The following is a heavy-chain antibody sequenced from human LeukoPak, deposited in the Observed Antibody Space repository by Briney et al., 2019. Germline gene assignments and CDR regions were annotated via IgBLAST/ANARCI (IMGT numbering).Heavy chain of an antibody. V-gene: IGHV4-30-2*01. CDR3: ARGVEMATIIDY. CDR2: IYRSGST. J-gene: IGHJ4*02. CDR1: GGSISSGGYS. Sequence: SETLSLTCAVSGGSISSGGYSWSWIRQPPGKGLEWIGYIYRSGSTYYSPSLKSRVTISVDRSKNQFSLKLSSVTAADTAVYYCARGVEMATIIDYWGQGTLVTVSS. D-gene: IGHD5-24*01.